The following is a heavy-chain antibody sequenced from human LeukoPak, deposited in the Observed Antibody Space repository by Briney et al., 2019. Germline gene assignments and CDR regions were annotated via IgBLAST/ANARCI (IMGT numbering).Heavy chain of an antibody. CDR2: IRYEGRNK. D-gene: IGHD2-15*01. Sequence: GGSLRLSCAASGFTFSRYGMHWVRQPPGRGLEWVAFIRYEGRNKHYADSVKGRFTISRDNSKHTLFLQMNSVRAEDTALYYCARYGNAFDYWGQGTLVTISS. V-gene: IGHV3-30*02. CDR3: ARYGNAFDY. CDR1: GFTFSRYG. J-gene: IGHJ4*02.